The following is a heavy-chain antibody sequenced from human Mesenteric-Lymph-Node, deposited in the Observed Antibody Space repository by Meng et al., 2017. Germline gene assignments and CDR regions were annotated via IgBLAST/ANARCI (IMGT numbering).Heavy chain of an antibody. CDR1: GGSISSGGYY. V-gene: IGHV4-31*01. CDR3: ARDGMDWQGLIPGY. Sequence: TLRLSCTVSGGSISSGGYYWSWIRPHPGKGLEWIGYIYYSGSTYYYLTLKSLVTISVDTSKNQFSLSLKSVTAPDTAVYYYARDGMDWQGLIPGYWGQGALVTVSS. D-gene: IGHD6-19*01. CDR2: IYYSGST. J-gene: IGHJ4*02.